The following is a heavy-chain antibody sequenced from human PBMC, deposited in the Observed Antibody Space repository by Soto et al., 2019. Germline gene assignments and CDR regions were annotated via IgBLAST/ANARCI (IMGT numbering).Heavy chain of an antibody. J-gene: IGHJ3*02. D-gene: IGHD3-3*01. V-gene: IGHV3-23*01. CDR3: VKAGDLRRTIFGVLVIEPDFDI. CDR1: GFTFTNYA. CDR2: VSGSAENT. Sequence: EVQLLESGGDLVHPGGSLRLSCSVSGFTFTNYAMSWVRQAPGKGLEWVSVVSGSAENTYYADSVKGRFTSSRDNSKNTLYLQMNSLRAEDTAVYFCVKAGDLRRTIFGVLVIEPDFDIWGRGTLVTVSS.